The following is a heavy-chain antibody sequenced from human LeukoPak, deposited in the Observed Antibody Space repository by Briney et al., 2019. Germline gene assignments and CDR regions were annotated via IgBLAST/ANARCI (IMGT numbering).Heavy chain of an antibody. CDR3: AKALGTYYYDSSGYYSAFDI. J-gene: IGHJ3*02. Sequence: GGSLRLSCAASGFTFDDYAMHWVRQAPGKGLEWVSLISGDGGSTYYADSVKGRFTISRDNSKNSLYLQMNSLRTEDTALYYCAKALGTYYYDSSGYYSAFDIWGQGTVVTVSS. D-gene: IGHD3-22*01. V-gene: IGHV3-43*02. CDR1: GFTFDDYA. CDR2: ISGDGGST.